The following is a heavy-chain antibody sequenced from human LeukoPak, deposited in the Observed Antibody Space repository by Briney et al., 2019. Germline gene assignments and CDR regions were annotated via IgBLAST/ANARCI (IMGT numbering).Heavy chain of an antibody. V-gene: IGHV4-34*01. CDR2: INHSGST. J-gene: IGHJ4*02. CDR3: ARGRYYYDSSGYRPWYYFDY. Sequence: SETLSLTCAVYGGSFSGYYWSWIRQPPGKGLEWIGEINHSGSTNYNPSLKSRVTISVDTSKGQFSLKLSSVTAADTAVYYCARGRYYYDSSGYRPWYYFDYWGQGTLVTVSS. CDR1: GGSFSGYY. D-gene: IGHD3-22*01.